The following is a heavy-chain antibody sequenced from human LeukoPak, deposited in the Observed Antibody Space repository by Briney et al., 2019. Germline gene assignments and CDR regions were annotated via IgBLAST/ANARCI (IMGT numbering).Heavy chain of an antibody. D-gene: IGHD5-12*01. J-gene: IGHJ6*02. CDR1: GGSISSYY. CDR2: IYTSGST. V-gene: IGHV4-4*07. CDR3: VRAMHRGYVSLYGMDV. Sequence: KPSETLSLTCTVSGGSISSYYWSWIRQPAGRGLEWIGRIYTSGSTNYNPSLKSRVTMSVDTSKNHYSLKLSSVTAADTAVYYCVRAMHRGYVSLYGMDVWGQGATVTVSS.